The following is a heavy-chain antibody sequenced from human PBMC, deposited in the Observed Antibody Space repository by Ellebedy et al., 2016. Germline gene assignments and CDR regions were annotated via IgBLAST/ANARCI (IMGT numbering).Heavy chain of an antibody. J-gene: IGHJ5*02. CDR1: GYTFTAYY. CDR3: TRFSSTWYWFDP. V-gene: IGHV1-2*02. Sequence: ASVKVSXKASGYTFTAYYIHWVRQAPGQGLEWMGWINPHSGGTNFAQKFQGRVTMTRGTSISTAYMELSKLRSDDTAVYYCTRFSSTWYWFDPWGQGTLVTVS. D-gene: IGHD6-13*01. CDR2: INPHSGGT.